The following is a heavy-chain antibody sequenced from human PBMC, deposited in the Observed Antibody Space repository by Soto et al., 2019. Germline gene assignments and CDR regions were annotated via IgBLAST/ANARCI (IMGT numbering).Heavy chain of an antibody. CDR1: GFTFSSYA. V-gene: IGHV3-23*01. J-gene: IGHJ4*02. Sequence: GGSLRLSCAASGFTFSSYAMSWVRQAPGKGLEWVSAISGSGGSTYYADSVKGRFTISRDNSKNTLYLQMNSLRAEDTAVYYCAKHKRGITMVRGVSKFFDYWGQGTLVTVSS. CDR2: ISGSGGST. CDR3: AKHKRGITMVRGVSKFFDY. D-gene: IGHD3-10*01.